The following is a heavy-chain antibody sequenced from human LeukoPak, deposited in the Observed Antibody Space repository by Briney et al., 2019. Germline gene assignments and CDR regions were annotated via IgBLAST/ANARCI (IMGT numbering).Heavy chain of an antibody. CDR3: ASVPLLWFGEFNY. CDR2: ISGSGGSA. CDR1: GFTFSSYA. D-gene: IGHD3-10*01. V-gene: IGHV3-23*01. J-gene: IGHJ4*02. Sequence: QTGGSLRLSCAASGFTFSSYAMSWVRQAPGKGLEWVSAISGSGGSAYYADSVKGRFTISRDNSKNTLYLQMNSLRAEDTAVYYCASVPLLWFGEFNYWGQGTLVTVSS.